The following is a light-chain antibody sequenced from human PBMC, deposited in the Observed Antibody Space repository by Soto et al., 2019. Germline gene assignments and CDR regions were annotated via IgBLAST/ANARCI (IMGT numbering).Light chain of an antibody. V-gene: IGKV3-20*01. CDR1: HSVSSSH. CDR3: QHRYSWFRV. J-gene: IGKJ1*01. Sequence: EIVLTQSPCTLSLSPGERATLSCRASHSVSSSHLAWYQHKPGQAPRLLIYGASTRATGIPARFSGSGSGTDFTLTISSLESDDFAIYYCQHRYSWFRVFGPGTKVDIK. CDR2: GAS.